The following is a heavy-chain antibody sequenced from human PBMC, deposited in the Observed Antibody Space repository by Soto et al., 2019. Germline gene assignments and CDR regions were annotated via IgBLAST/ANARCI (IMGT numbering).Heavy chain of an antibody. D-gene: IGHD3-22*01. CDR3: ARVVYYDSSGLGYYDY. J-gene: IGHJ4*02. CDR2: ISAYNGNT. CDR1: GYTFTSYG. Sequence: GASVKVSCKASGYTFTSYGISWVRQAPGQGLEWMGWISAYNGNTNYAQKLQGRVTMTTDTSTSTAYMELRSLRSDDTAVYYCARVVYYDSSGLGYYDYWGQGTLVTVSS. V-gene: IGHV1-18*01.